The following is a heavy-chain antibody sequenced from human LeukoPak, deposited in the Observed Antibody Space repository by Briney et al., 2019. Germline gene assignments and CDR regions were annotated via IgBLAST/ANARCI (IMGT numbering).Heavy chain of an antibody. CDR3: ARGLSGYASSLGY. CDR1: GFTFSNYA. D-gene: IGHD6-6*01. J-gene: IGHJ4*02. CDR2: ISGSGRGGAT. V-gene: IGHV3-23*01. Sequence: PGGSLRLSCAASGFTFSNYAMSWVRQAPGKGLEWVSNISGSGRGGATYYADSVKGRFTISRDNAKNTLYLQMNSLRAEDTAVYYCARGLSGYASSLGYWGQGTLVTVSA.